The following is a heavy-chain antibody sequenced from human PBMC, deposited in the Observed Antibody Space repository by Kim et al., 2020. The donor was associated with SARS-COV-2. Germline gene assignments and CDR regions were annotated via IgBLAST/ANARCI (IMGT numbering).Heavy chain of an antibody. D-gene: IGHD3-9*01. Sequence: AQQFQGRVTITADETTSTAYMGLSSLRSEDTAVYYCARDSAVLRYVWFDPWGQGTLVTVSS. CDR3: ARDSAVLRYVWFDP. J-gene: IGHJ5*02. V-gene: IGHV1-69*01.